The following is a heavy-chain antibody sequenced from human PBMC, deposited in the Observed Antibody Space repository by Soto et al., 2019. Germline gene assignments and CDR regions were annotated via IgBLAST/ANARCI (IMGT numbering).Heavy chain of an antibody. Sequence: ASVKVSCKVSGYTLTELSMRWVRQAPGKGLEWMGGFDPEDGETIYAQKFQGRVTMTEDTSTDTAYMELSSLRSEDTAVYYCATVRVVTAIHEAYYFDYWGQGTLVTVSS. CDR2: FDPEDGET. CDR3: ATVRVVTAIHEAYYFDY. CDR1: GYTLTELS. D-gene: IGHD2-21*02. V-gene: IGHV1-24*01. J-gene: IGHJ4*02.